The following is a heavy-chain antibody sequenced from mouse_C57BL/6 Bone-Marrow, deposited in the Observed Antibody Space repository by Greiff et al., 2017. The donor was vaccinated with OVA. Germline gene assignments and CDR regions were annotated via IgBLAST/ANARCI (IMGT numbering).Heavy chain of an antibody. D-gene: IGHD2-3*01. Sequence: QVQLQQSGAELVRPGASVTLSCKASGYTFTDYEMHWVKQTPVHGLEWIGAIDPETGGTAYNQKFKGKAILTADKSSSTAYMKLRSLTSEDSAGYYCTGDGYQFAYWGQGTLVTVSA. V-gene: IGHV1-15*01. J-gene: IGHJ3*01. CDR1: GYTFTDYE. CDR3: TGDGYQFAY. CDR2: IDPETGGT.